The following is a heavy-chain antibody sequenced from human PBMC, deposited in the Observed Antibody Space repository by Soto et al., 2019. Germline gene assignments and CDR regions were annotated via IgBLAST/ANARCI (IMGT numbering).Heavy chain of an antibody. Sequence: GGSLRLSCAASGFTFSSYDMSWVRQAPGKGLEWVSSVTGSEKYYVDSVKGRFTISRDNSKNTLYLQMNSLRAEDTAVYYCAKDQGSSWYEIDYWGQGTLVTVSS. V-gene: IGHV3-23*01. CDR2: VTGSEK. D-gene: IGHD6-13*01. CDR1: GFTFSSYD. J-gene: IGHJ4*02. CDR3: AKDQGSSWYEIDY.